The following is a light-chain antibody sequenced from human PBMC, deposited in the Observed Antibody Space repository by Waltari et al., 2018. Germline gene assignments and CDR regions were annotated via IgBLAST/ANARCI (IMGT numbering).Light chain of an antibody. Sequence: QTALTQPAYVSGSPGQSIAISCTGTRSEISVYNYFYWYQQHPGKAPKLMIYDVSKRTSGVSNRFSGSKSGNTVSLTISGLQTVDEADYYCSSYTSSSSRVFGTGTKVTVL. J-gene: IGLJ1*01. CDR3: SSYTSSSSRV. V-gene: IGLV2-14*01. CDR2: DVS. CDR1: RSEISVYNY.